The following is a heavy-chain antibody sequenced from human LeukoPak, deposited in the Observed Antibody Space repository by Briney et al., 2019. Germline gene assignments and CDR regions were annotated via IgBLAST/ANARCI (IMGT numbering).Heavy chain of an antibody. CDR2: INTNTGNP. CDR1: GYTFTSYA. D-gene: IGHD1-26*01. Sequence: VASVKVSCKASGYTFTSYAMNWVRQAPGQGLEWMGWINTNTGNPTYAQGFTGRFVFSLDASVSTAYLQISSLKAEDTAVYYCARVDTYSGSYWFDPWGQGTLVTVSS. J-gene: IGHJ5*02. CDR3: ARVDTYSGSYWFDP. V-gene: IGHV7-4-1*02.